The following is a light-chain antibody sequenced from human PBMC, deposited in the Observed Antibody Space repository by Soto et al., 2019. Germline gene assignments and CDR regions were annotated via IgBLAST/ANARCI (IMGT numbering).Light chain of an antibody. Sequence: EIVLTQSPGTLSLSPGERATLSCRASQSVSNNYLAWYQQKPGQAPRLLMYEASTRATGIPARFSGGESGTDFTLTISSLEPEDFAVYYCQQRSDWPWTFGQGTKVDIK. CDR2: EAS. CDR3: QQRSDWPWT. CDR1: QSVSNNY. V-gene: IGKV3D-20*02. J-gene: IGKJ1*01.